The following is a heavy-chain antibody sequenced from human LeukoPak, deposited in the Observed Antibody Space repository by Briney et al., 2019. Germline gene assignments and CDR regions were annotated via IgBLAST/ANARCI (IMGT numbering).Heavy chain of an antibody. D-gene: IGHD5-18*01. Sequence: GASVKVSCKASGYTFTSYGISWVRQAPGQGLEWMGWISAYNGNTNYAQKLQGRVTMTTDTSTSTAYMELRSLRSDDTAVYYCAREIQLWGESYFDYWGQGTLVTVSS. CDR3: AREIQLWGESYFDY. CDR2: ISAYNGNT. CDR1: GYTFTSYG. J-gene: IGHJ4*02. V-gene: IGHV1-18*01.